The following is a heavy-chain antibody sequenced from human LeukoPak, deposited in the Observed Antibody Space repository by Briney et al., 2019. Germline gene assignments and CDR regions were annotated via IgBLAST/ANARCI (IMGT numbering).Heavy chain of an antibody. CDR3: ARAPITSPFYFDY. CDR1: GFAFDEHG. Sequence: GGSLRLSCTASGFAFDEHGMSWVRQVPGKGLEWVSGINWSGGSTGHAAPLRGRFTISRDNAKNSLYLQMDSLRAEDTALYYCARAPITSPFYFDYWGQGTLVTVSS. V-gene: IGHV3-20*04. CDR2: INWSGGST. D-gene: IGHD2-2*01. J-gene: IGHJ4*02.